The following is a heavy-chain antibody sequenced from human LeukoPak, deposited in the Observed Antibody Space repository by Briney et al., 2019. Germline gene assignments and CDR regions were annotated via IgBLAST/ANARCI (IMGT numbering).Heavy chain of an antibody. CDR3: AGEFSTVTTFRNDAFDI. Sequence: ASVKVSCKASGYTFTGYYMHWVRQAPGQGLEWMGWINPNSGGTNYAQKFQGRVTMTRDTSISTAYMELSRLRSDDTAVYYCAGEFSTVTTFRNDAFDIWGQGTMVTVSS. CDR1: GYTFTGYY. J-gene: IGHJ3*02. CDR2: INPNSGGT. D-gene: IGHD4-17*01. V-gene: IGHV1-2*02.